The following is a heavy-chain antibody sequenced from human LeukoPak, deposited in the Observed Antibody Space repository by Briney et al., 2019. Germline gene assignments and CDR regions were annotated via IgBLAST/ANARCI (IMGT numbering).Heavy chain of an antibody. Sequence: SGTLSLTCAVYGGSFSGYYWSWIRQPPGKGLEWIGEINHSGSTNYNPSLKSRVTISVDTSKNQFSLKLSSVTAADTAVYYCARVPYLYDFWSGYFRSCAFDIWGQGTMVTVSS. CDR1: GGSFSGYY. J-gene: IGHJ3*02. V-gene: IGHV4-34*01. D-gene: IGHD3-3*01. CDR3: ARVPYLYDFWSGYFRSCAFDI. CDR2: INHSGST.